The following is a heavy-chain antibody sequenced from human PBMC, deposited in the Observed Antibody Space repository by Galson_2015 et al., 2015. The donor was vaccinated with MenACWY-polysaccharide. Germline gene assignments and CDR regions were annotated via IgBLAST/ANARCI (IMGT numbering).Heavy chain of an antibody. Sequence: TLSLTCSVSGNTISSGGYYWTWVRQRPGKGLEWIGHVDYSGNSYYSPSLKSRLRMSVDTSENQFSLNLTSVTAADTAVYYCARGHGSGIYFDNWGQGTLVTVSS. CDR2: VDYSGNS. V-gene: IGHV4-31*03. J-gene: IGHJ4*02. CDR1: GNTISSGGYY. CDR3: ARGHGSGIYFDN. D-gene: IGHD3-10*01.